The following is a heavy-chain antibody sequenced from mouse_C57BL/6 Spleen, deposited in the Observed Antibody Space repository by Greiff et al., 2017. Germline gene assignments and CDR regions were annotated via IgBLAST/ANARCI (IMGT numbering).Heavy chain of an antibody. V-gene: IGHV1-5*01. Sequence: VQLKQSGTVLARPGASVKMSCKTSGYTFTSYWMHWVKQRPGQGLEWIGAIYPGNSDTSYNPKFKGKAKLPAVTSASTAYMELSSLTNEDSAVYYCTRGITTVVEDYYAMDYWGQGTSVTVSS. CDR1: GYTFTSYW. CDR3: TRGITTVVEDYYAMDY. J-gene: IGHJ4*01. D-gene: IGHD1-1*01. CDR2: IYPGNSDT.